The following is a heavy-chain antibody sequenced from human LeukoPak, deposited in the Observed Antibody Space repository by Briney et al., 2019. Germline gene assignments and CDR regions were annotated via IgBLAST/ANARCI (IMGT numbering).Heavy chain of an antibody. CDR3: ARDQDGMGTTMDL. J-gene: IGHJ4*02. V-gene: IGHV3-74*01. D-gene: IGHD1-1*01. Sequence: GGSLRLSCAASAFSFGRYWMHWVRQAPREGRMWVSRINSDGSSTWYADSVKGRFNISRDNARNTLSVQMSSLGVEDTALYYCARDQDGMGTTMDLWGQGTQVIVSS. CDR1: AFSFGRYW. CDR2: INSDGSST.